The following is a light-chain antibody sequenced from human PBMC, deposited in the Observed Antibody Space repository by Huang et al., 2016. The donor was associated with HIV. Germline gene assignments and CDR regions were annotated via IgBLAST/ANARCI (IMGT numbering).Light chain of an antibody. CDR2: GSS. CDR1: RSVSSN. CDR3: QQYNNWLLS. Sequence: IVMTQSPATLSVSPGERVTVSCRANRSVSSNLAWYQQRPGQAPRLLIYGSSTRAPGSPVRFSGSGSGTDFSLTISSLQSEDFALYYCQQYNNWLLSFGGGTRVDI. J-gene: IGKJ4*01. V-gene: IGKV3-15*01.